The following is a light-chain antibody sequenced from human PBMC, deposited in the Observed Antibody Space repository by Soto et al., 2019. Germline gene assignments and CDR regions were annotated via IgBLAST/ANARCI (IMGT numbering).Light chain of an antibody. CDR3: QQYHTSPYT. CDR1: QSVTSRH. Sequence: EIVLTQSPGTLSLSPGERVTLSCRASQSVTSRHLAWYQQKPGQAPRLLIFAASGRPPTIPSRFSGSGSGTDFTLTISSLEAEDFAVYFCQQYHTSPYTFGQGTRLEIK. V-gene: IGKV3-20*01. J-gene: IGKJ2*01. CDR2: AAS.